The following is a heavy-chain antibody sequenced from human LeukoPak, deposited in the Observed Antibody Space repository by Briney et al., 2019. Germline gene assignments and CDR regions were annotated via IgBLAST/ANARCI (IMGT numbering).Heavy chain of an antibody. D-gene: IGHD1-26*01. J-gene: IGHJ4*02. CDR2: IIPIFGTA. CDR3: AKRLVGATKDYFDY. V-gene: IGHV1-69*13. CDR1: GGTFSSYA. Sequence: SVKVSCKASGGTFSSYAISWVRQAPGQGLEWMGGIIPIFGTANYAQKFQGRVTITADESTSTAYMELSSLRSEDTAVYYCAKRLVGATKDYFDYWGQGTLVTVSS.